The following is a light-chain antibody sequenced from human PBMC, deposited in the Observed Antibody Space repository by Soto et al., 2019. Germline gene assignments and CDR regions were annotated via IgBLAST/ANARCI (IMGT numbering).Light chain of an antibody. Sequence: IALTQSPATLSLSPGERATLSCRASRSVSSFLAWYQQKPGQAPRLLIYDVSNRATGIPARFSGSGSGTDFSHSISSLEPEDFAVYFCQQRSDWPITFGQGTRLEIK. CDR1: RSVSSF. CDR2: DVS. J-gene: IGKJ5*01. V-gene: IGKV3-11*01. CDR3: QQRSDWPIT.